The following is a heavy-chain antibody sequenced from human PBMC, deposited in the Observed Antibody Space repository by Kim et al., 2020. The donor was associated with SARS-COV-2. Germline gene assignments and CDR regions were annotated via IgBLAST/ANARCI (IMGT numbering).Heavy chain of an antibody. J-gene: IGHJ6*02. V-gene: IGHV5-10-1*01. D-gene: IGHD3-10*01. CDR3: ARHYGEITMVRGVSYGMAV. CDR2: IDSSDSYT. CDR1: GYSFTSYW. Sequence: GESLKISCKGSGYSFTSYWISWVRQMPGKGLEWMGRIDSSDSYTNYSPSFQGHVTISADKSISTAYLQWSSLKASDTAMYYCARHYGEITMVRGVSYGMAVWGQGTTVTVSS.